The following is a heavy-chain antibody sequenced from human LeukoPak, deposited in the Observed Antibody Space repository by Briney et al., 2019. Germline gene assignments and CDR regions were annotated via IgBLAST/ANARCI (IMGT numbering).Heavy chain of an antibody. CDR2: IGTAGDT. V-gene: IGHV3-13*01. CDR3: ASKGVITRADDAFDI. Sequence: GGSLRLSCAASGFTFSSYDMHWVRQATGKGLEWVSAIGTAGDTYYPGSVKGRFTISRESAKNSLYLQMNSLRAGDTAVYYCASKGVITRADDAFDIWGQGTMVTVSS. J-gene: IGHJ3*02. D-gene: IGHD3-22*01. CDR1: GFTFSSYD.